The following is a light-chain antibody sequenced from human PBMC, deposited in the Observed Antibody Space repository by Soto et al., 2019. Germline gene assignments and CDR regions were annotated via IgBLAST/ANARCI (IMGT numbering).Light chain of an antibody. V-gene: IGKV1-16*01. CDR3: QQYNSYS. Sequence: DIQMTQSPSSLSASVGDRVTITCRASQGISTYLNWYHQKPGKAPKLLIYAASSLQSGVPSRFSGSGSGTEFTLTISSLQPGDFATYYCQQYNSYSFGQGTKVDIK. J-gene: IGKJ1*01. CDR1: QGISTY. CDR2: AAS.